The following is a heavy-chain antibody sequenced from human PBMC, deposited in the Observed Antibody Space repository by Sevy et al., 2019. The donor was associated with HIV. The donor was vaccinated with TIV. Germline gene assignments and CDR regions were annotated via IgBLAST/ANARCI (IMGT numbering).Heavy chain of an antibody. J-gene: IGHJ4*02. Sequence: GGSLRLSCAASGFTFSRNGMHWVRQAPGKGLEWVAGIFYDGNYKYYADSVKGRFSISRDNSENTLYVQMDSLGVEDTAVYYCAKESGSDWYFDYWGQGTLVTVSS. V-gene: IGHV3-33*06. CDR3: AKESGSDWYFDY. CDR2: IFYDGNYK. D-gene: IGHD2-21*01. CDR1: GFTFSRNG.